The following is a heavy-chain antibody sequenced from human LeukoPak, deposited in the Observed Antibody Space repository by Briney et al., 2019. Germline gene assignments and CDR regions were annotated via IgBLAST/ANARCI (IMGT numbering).Heavy chain of an antibody. CDR1: GGSFSGYY. Sequence: SETLSLTCAVYGGSFSGYYWSWIRQPPGKGLEWIGEINHSGSTNYNPSLKSRVTISVDTPKNQFSLKLSSVTAADTAVYYCARSGSGWYRYYYYMDVWGKGTTVTISS. J-gene: IGHJ6*03. V-gene: IGHV4-34*01. CDR2: INHSGST. CDR3: ARSGSGWYRYYYYMDV. D-gene: IGHD6-19*01.